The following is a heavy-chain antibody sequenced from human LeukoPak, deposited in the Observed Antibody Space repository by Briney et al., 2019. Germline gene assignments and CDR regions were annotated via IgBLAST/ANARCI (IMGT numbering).Heavy chain of an antibody. CDR3: AKDLSGNYRAYFDY. V-gene: IGHV3-30*04. CDR1: GFTFSSYA. J-gene: IGHJ4*02. Sequence: GGSLRLSCASSGFTFSSYAMSGVRQAPGKGLEGVAVISSDGSTKYYADSVKGRFTISRDNSKNTLCLQMNSLRAEDTAVYYCAKDLSGNYRAYFDYWGQGTLVTVSS. D-gene: IGHD1-26*01. CDR2: ISSDGSTK.